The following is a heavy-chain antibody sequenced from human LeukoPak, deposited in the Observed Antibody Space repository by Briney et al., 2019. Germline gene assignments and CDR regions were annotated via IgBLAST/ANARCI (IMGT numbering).Heavy chain of an antibody. CDR2: ISSSGSPI. Sequence: PGGSLRLSCAASGFTFSSYNMNWVRQAPGKGLEWVSYISSSGSPIYYADSVKGRFTISRDNAKTSLYLQMNSLRDEDTALYYCARLGSITGTMDYWGLGTLVTVSS. D-gene: IGHD1-7*01. J-gene: IGHJ4*02. V-gene: IGHV3-48*02. CDR1: GFTFSSYN. CDR3: ARLGSITGTMDY.